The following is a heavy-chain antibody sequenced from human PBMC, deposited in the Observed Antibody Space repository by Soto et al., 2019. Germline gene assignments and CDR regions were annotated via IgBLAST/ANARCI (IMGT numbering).Heavy chain of an antibody. CDR1: GFSVTDHY. V-gene: IGHV3-53*01. D-gene: IGHD3-9*01. CDR2: LYTGGST. CDR3: ARSFNDWTTYFDY. J-gene: IGHJ4*02. Sequence: GGSLRLSCAASGFSVTDHYMTWVRQAPGKGLEWVSVLYTGGSTYYGDSVKGRFTISRDSSTNTLYLQMNSLKVGDTAFYFCARSFNDWTTYFDYWSEGTLVTVS.